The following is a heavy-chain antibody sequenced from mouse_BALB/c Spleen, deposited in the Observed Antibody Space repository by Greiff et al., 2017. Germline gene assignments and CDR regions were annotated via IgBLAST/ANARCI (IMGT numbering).Heavy chain of an antibody. Sequence: EVMLVESGGGLVQPGGSLRLSCATSGLTFTDYYMSWVRQPPGKALEWLGFIRNKANGYTTEYSASVKGRFTISRDNSQSILYLQMNTLRAEDSATYYCARDKTFAYWGQGTLVTVSA. CDR2: IRNKANGYTT. CDR3: ARDKTFAY. D-gene: IGHD3-2*01. CDR1: GLTFTDYY. J-gene: IGHJ3*01. V-gene: IGHV7-3*02.